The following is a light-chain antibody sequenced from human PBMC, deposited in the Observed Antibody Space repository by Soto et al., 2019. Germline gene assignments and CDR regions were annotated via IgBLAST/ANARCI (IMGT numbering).Light chain of an antibody. CDR3: QQYYSTPIT. J-gene: IGKJ5*01. V-gene: IGKV4-1*01. Sequence: DIVMTQSPDSLAVSLGERATINCKSSQSVLYSSNNKNHLAWYQQKPGQPPKLLISWASTRDSGVPDRFNGSGSGTDFTLTISSLQAEDVAVYYCQQYYSTPITFGQGTRLEIK. CDR1: QSVLYSSNNKNH. CDR2: WAS.